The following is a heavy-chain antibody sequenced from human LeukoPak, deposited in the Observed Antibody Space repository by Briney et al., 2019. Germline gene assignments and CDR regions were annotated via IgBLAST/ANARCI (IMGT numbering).Heavy chain of an antibody. J-gene: IGHJ3*02. Sequence: SETLSLTCTVSGGSISSGDYYWSWIRQPPGKGLEWIGYIYYSGSTYYNPSLMSRVTISVDTSKNQFSLKLSSVTAADTAVYYCAFYDSSGYYGGAFDIWGQGTMVTVSS. D-gene: IGHD3-22*01. CDR1: GGSISSGDYY. V-gene: IGHV4-30-4*01. CDR3: AFYDSSGYYGGAFDI. CDR2: IYYSGST.